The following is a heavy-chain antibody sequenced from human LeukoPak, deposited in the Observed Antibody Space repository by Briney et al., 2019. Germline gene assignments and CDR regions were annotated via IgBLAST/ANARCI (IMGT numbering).Heavy chain of an antibody. V-gene: IGHV3-23*01. D-gene: IGHD3-10*01. CDR2: ISGIGVTT. Sequence: GSLRLSCAASGFTFSRYAMSWVRQAPGKGLEWVSGISGIGVTTYYADSVKGRLTISRDNSKNTLYLQMSSLRVEDTAVYYCAKGESPQYMVRGVPYYYVMDVWGQGTTVTVSS. CDR1: GFTFSRYA. J-gene: IGHJ6*02. CDR3: AKGESPQYMVRGVPYYYVMDV.